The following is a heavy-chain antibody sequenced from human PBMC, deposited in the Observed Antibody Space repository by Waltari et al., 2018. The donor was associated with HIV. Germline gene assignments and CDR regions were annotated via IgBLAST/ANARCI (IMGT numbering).Heavy chain of an antibody. V-gene: IGHV4-34*02. D-gene: IGHD3-10*01. Sequence: QQWGTGLLKPSETLSLTCAVHGGSSSNYYWSWIRQPPGKGLEWIAEINHSGRTNYNPSLKSRLTISVDTSKTQFSVKLTSVTAADTAVYFCARGQYGPGSREDYCGQGTLVTVAS. CDR3: ARGQYGPGSREDY. CDR1: GGSSSNYY. CDR2: INHSGRT. J-gene: IGHJ4*02.